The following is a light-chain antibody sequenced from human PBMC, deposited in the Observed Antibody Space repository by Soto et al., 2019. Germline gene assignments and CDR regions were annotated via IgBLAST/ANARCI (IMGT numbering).Light chain of an antibody. V-gene: IGKV3-20*01. Sequence: EIVLTQSPGTLSLSPGERATLSCRASQSISSSYLAWYQQKPGQAPRLLIYGASTRAAGIPDRFSGSGSGTDFTLTISRLEPKEFAVYYCQQYDNSPHTFGPGTKVDIK. J-gene: IGKJ3*01. CDR2: GAS. CDR3: QQYDNSPHT. CDR1: QSISSSY.